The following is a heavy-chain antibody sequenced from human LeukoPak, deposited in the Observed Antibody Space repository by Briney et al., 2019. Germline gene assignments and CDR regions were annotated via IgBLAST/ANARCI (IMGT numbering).Heavy chain of an antibody. CDR1: AYTFSNYG. V-gene: IGHV1-18*01. CDR2: ISAYNGNT. J-gene: IGHJ4*02. CDR3: ARDLDGSGSYYTDY. D-gene: IGHD3-10*01. Sequence: ASVKVSCKTSAYTFSNYGFNWVRQAPGQGLEWMGWISAYNGNTKYAQKFQGRFTMTTDTPTSTAYMELRSLTSDDTAVYYCARDLDGSGSYYTDYWGQGTLVTVSS.